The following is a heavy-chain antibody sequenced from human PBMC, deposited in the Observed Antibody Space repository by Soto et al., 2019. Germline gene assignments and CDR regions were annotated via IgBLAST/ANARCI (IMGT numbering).Heavy chain of an antibody. Sequence: GGSLRLSCAASGFTFSSYSMNWVRQAPGKGLEWVSSISSSSSYIYYADSVKGRFTISRDNAKNSLYLQMNSLRAEDTAVYYCARTRDGYNRLFDYWGQGTRVTVSS. D-gene: IGHD5-12*01. CDR3: ARTRDGYNRLFDY. CDR1: GFTFSSYS. J-gene: IGHJ4*02. CDR2: ISSSSSYI. V-gene: IGHV3-21*01.